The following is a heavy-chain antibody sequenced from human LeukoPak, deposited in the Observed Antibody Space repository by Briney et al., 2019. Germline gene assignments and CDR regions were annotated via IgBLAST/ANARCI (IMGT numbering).Heavy chain of an antibody. J-gene: IGHJ4*02. V-gene: IGHV3-53*01. CDR1: GFTVSSNY. D-gene: IGHD2-15*01. CDR3: ARGVVVAARFDY. CDR2: IYSGGST. Sequence: GGSLRLSCAASGFTVSSNYMSWVRQAPGKGLEWVSVIYSGGSTYYADSMKGRFTISRDNSKNTLYLQMNSLRAEDTAVYYCARGVVVAARFDYWGQGTLVTVSS.